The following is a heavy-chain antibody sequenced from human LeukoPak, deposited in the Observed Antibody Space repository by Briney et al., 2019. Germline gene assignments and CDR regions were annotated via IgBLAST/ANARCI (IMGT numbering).Heavy chain of an antibody. CDR3: ARVASLSVTHYYYYGMDV. J-gene: IGHJ6*02. V-gene: IGHV3-30*03. D-gene: IGHD4-17*01. Sequence: GGSLRLSCAASGFAFSDYYMSWVRQAPGKGLEWVAMISYHGRKELYADSVKGRFSISRDNAENTLFLQMNSLRHDDTAVYYCARVASLSVTHYYYYGMDVWGPGTPVSVSS. CDR2: ISYHGRKE. CDR1: GFAFSDYY.